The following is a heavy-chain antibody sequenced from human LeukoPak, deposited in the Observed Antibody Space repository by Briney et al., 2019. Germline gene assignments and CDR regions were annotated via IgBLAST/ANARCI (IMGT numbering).Heavy chain of an antibody. D-gene: IGHD3-22*01. CDR3: ARDAYYYDSSGYYDY. J-gene: IGHJ4*02. V-gene: IGHV3-21*01. CDR2: ISSSSSYI. CDR1: GFTFSSYS. Sequence: GGSLRLSCAASGFTFSSYSMNWVRQAPGKGLEWASSISSSSSYIYYADSVKGRFTISRDNAKNSLYLQMNSLRAEDAAVYYCARDAYYYDSSGYYDYWGQGTLVTVSS.